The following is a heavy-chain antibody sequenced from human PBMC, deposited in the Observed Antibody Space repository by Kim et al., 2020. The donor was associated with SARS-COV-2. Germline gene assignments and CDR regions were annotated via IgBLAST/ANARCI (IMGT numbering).Heavy chain of an antibody. Sequence: GGSLRLSCAASGFTFDDYAMHWVRQAPGKGLEWVSGISWNSGSIGYADSVKGRFTISRDNAKNSLYLQMNSLRAEDTALYYCAKDRGYSYGSLQYLYYYYYYGMDVWGQGTTVTVSS. CDR2: ISWNSGSI. V-gene: IGHV3-9*01. D-gene: IGHD5-18*01. CDR3: AKDRGYSYGSLQYLYYYYYYGMDV. CDR1: GFTFDDYA. J-gene: IGHJ6*02.